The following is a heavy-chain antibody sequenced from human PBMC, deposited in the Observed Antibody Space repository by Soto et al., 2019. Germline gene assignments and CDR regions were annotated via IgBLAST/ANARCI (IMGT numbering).Heavy chain of an antibody. CDR1: GGSIRSGGYS. D-gene: IGHD1-26*01. CDR2: IYHSESS. V-gene: IGHV4-30-2*01. CDR3: ARDDMGRYLDS. J-gene: IGHJ4*02. Sequence: SETLSLTCAVSGGSIRSGGYSWSWIRQPPGKGLEWIGNIYHSESSSYNPSLKSRVTMSVDRSKNQFSLKLSSVTAADTAVYYCARDDMGRYLDSWGQGTLVTVSS.